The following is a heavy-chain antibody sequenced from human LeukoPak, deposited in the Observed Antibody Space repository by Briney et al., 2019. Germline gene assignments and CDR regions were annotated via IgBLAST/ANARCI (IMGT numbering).Heavy chain of an antibody. CDR3: ARGGIAALHWFDP. V-gene: IGHV4-30-4*01. D-gene: IGHD6-13*01. CDR2: IYYSGST. J-gene: IGHJ5*02. Sequence: SQTLSLTCTVSGGSISSGDYYWSWIRQPPGKGLEWIGYIYYSGSTYYNPSLKSRVTISVDTSKNQFSLKLSSVTAADTAVYYCARGGIAALHWFDPWGQGTLVTVSS. CDR1: GGSISSGDYY.